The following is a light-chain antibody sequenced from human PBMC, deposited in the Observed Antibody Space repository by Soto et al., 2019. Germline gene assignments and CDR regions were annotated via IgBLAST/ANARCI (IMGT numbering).Light chain of an antibody. CDR2: WAS. J-gene: IGKJ2*01. CDR1: QSVLYSSNNKNY. CDR3: QQYYSTPHT. V-gene: IGKV4-1*01. Sequence: DIVMTQSPDSLAVSLGARATINCKSSQSVLYSSNNKNYLAWYQQKPGHPPKLLIYWASTRVSGVPDGFSGSVSGTDFTLTISSRQAEDVAVYYCQQYYSTPHTFGQGAKLEIK.